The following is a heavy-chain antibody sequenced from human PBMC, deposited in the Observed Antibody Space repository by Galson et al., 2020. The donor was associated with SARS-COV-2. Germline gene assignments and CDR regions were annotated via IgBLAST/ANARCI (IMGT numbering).Heavy chain of an antibody. D-gene: IGHD2-15*01. J-gene: IGHJ4*02. Sequence: GGSLRLSCAASGFTFSSYSMNWVRQAPGTGLEWVSSISSSSSYIYYADSVKGRFTVSRDNARNSLYLQINNLRSEDTAVYYCARDCDGTCWFDYWGQGTLVTVSS. CDR3: ARDCDGTCWFDY. CDR2: ISSSSSYI. V-gene: IGHV3-21*01. CDR1: GFTFSSYS.